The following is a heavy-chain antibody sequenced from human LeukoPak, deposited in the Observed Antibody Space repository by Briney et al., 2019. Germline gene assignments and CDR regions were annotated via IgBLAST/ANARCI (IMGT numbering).Heavy chain of an antibody. CDR1: GYTFTGYY. CDR3: ARVGGATTFYFDY. V-gene: IGHV1-2*02. Sequence: ASVKVSCKASGYTFTGYYMHWVRQAPGQGLDWMGWINPNSGGTNYAQKFQGRVTMTRDTSISTAYMELSRLRSDDTAVYYCARVGGATTFYFDYWGEGTLVTVSS. D-gene: IGHD1-26*01. J-gene: IGHJ4*02. CDR2: INPNSGGT.